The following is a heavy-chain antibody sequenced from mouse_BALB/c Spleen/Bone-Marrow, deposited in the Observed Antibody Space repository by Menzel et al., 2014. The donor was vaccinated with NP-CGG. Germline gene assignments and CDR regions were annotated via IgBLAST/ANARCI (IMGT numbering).Heavy chain of an antibody. V-gene: IGHV3-2*02. J-gene: IGHJ4*01. CDR2: ISYSGST. CDR1: GYSITSDYA. D-gene: IGHD2-1*01. Sequence: EVQLQQSGPGLVKPSQSLSLSCTVTGYSITSDYAWNWIRQFPGNKLEWMGYISYSGSTSYNPSLKSRISITRDTSKNQFFLQLNSVTTEDTATYYCASLSDWGNYASAMDYWGQGTSVTVSS. CDR3: ASLSDWGNYASAMDY.